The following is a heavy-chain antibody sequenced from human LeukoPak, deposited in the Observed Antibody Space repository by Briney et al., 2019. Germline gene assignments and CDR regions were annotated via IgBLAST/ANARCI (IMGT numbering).Heavy chain of an antibody. CDR1: GFTFRSYA. D-gene: IGHD2/OR15-2a*01. CDR3: ARDPPSFSL. CDR2: ISSTSTYI. J-gene: IGHJ4*02. Sequence: PGGSLRLSCAASGFTFRSYAMSWVRQAPGKGLEWVSSISSTSTYIYYTDSVKGRFTISRDNAKNSLYLQMNSLRPEDTAVYYCARDPPSFSLWGQGTLVTVSS. V-gene: IGHV3-21*01.